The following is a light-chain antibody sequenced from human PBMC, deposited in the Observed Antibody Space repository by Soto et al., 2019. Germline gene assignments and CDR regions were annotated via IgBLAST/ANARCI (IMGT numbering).Light chain of an antibody. Sequence: QSVLTQPPSISGAPGQRVTISCTGSSSNIGAGSDVHWYHQLPGTAPKLLIYGNTNRPSGVPDRFSGSKSGTSASLAIAGLQTEDEGDYYCQTYDSSLSGIYVFGNGKKVIV. CDR1: SSNIGAGSD. J-gene: IGLJ1*01. CDR3: QTYDSSLSGIYV. V-gene: IGLV1-40*01. CDR2: GNT.